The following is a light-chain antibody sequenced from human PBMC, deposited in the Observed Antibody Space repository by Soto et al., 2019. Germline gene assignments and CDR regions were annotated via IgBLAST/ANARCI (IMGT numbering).Light chain of an antibody. CDR3: SAWDDSLVVV. CDR1: SSNIGSNS. CDR2: SNH. Sequence: LTQPPSASWTPGQTVTISCSGSSSNIGSNSVNWFQHLPGAVPKLLIFSNHQRPSGVPDRFSGSKSGTSASLAISGLQTEDEADYYCSAWDDSLVVVFGGGTKVTVL. J-gene: IGLJ2*01. V-gene: IGLV1-44*01.